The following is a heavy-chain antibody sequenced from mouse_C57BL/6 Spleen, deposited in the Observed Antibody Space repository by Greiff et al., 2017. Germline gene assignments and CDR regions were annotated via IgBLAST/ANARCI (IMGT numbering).Heavy chain of an antibody. CDR3: ARDKSVQLRYAMDY. V-gene: IGHV3-6*01. Sequence: EVKLEESGPGLVKPSQSLSLTCSVTGYSITSGYYWNWIRQFPGNKLEWMGYISYDGSNNYNPSLKNRISITRDTSKNQFFLKLNSVTTEDTATYYCARDKSVQLRYAMDYWGQGTSVTVSS. J-gene: IGHJ4*01. D-gene: IGHD1-1*01. CDR2: ISYDGSN. CDR1: GYSITSGYY.